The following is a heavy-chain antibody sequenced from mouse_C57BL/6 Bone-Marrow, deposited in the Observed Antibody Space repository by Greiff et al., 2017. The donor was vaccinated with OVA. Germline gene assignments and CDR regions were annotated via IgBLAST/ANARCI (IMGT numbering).Heavy chain of an antibody. V-gene: IGHV3-8*01. CDR3: ARRDGNQSPYWYFDV. D-gene: IGHD2-1*01. CDR2: ISYSGST. CDR1: GYSITSDY. Sequence: EVKVVESGPGLAKPSQTLSLTCSVTGYSITSDYWNWIRKFPGNKLEYMGYISYSGSTYYNPSLKSRISITRDTSKNQYYLQLNSVTTEDTATYYCARRDGNQSPYWYFDVWGTWTTVTVSS. J-gene: IGHJ1*03.